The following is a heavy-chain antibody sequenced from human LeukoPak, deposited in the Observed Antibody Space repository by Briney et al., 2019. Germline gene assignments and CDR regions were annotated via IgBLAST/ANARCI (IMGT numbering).Heavy chain of an antibody. CDR1: GFTFRRYW. V-gene: IGHV3-7*01. CDR3: ATLDAAL. J-gene: IGHJ4*02. Sequence: GGSLRLSCAASGFTFRRYWMTWVRQAPGKGLEWVANIKQDGSGQYYVGSVKGRFTISRDNAENSLYLQMNNLRAEDTAIYYCATLDAALWGQGTLVTVSS. CDR2: IKQDGSGQ. D-gene: IGHD5-18*01.